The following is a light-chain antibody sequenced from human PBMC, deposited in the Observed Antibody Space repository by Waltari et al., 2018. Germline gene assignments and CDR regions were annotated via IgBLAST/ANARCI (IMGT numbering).Light chain of an antibody. V-gene: IGKV3D-15*01. CDR3: KHHSTWPPT. CDR2: LAS. CDR1: QNIRNS. Sequence: EIVMTQSPATLSVSPGERATLSCRASQNIRNSLAWYQQKPGQAPRLLISLASTRATGIPARFSGSGSGTQFSLTISSLQHEDFAIYYCKHHSTWPPTFGPGTRV. J-gene: IGKJ1*01.